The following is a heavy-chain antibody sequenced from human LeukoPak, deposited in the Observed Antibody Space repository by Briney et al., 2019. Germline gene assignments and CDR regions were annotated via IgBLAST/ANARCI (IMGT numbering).Heavy chain of an antibody. J-gene: IGHJ4*02. CDR2: ISSSGSTI. D-gene: IGHD3-3*01. Sequence: GGSLRLSCAASGFTFSDYYMSWIRQAPGKGLEWVSYISSSGSTIYYADSVKGRFTISRDNSKNTLYLQMNSLRAEDTAVYYCAKAQYDFWSGDTNFDYWGQGTLVTVSS. CDR1: GFTFSDYY. V-gene: IGHV3-11*04. CDR3: AKAQYDFWSGDTNFDY.